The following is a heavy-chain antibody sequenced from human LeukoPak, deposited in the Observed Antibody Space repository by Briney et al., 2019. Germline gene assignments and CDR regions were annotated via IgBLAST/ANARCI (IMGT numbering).Heavy chain of an antibody. CDR1: GGFIIGFF. D-gene: IGHD2-21*01. V-gene: IGHV4-59*01. CDR2: ICYSGST. J-gene: IGHJ4*02. Sequence: PSEALSLTHPVCGGFIIGFFWTWIRQPPGKGLAWIGYICYSGSTNYHPSLKSRVTISVDTSKNQFSLKLSSVTAADTAVYYCARGVVIAPQTFDYWGQGPLVTVSS. CDR3: ARGVVIAPQTFDY.